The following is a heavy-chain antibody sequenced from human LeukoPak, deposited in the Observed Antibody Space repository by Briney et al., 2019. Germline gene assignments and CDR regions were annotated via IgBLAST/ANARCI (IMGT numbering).Heavy chain of an antibody. CDR3: ARSGYSGYDTIDY. CDR1: GYTFTSYG. Sequence: ASVKVSCKASGYTFTSYGFSWVRQAPGQGLEWMGWISAYNGHTNYAQNLQGRVTMTTDTSTNTAYMELRSLRSDDTAVYYCARSGYSGYDTIDYWGQGTLVTVSS. V-gene: IGHV1-18*01. D-gene: IGHD5-12*01. J-gene: IGHJ4*02. CDR2: ISAYNGHT.